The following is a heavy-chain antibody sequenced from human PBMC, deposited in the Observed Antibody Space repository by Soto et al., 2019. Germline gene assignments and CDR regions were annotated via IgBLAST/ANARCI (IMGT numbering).Heavy chain of an antibody. CDR3: ASDSSSWYFFDY. V-gene: IGHV1-69*01. D-gene: IGHD6-13*01. J-gene: IGHJ4*02. CDR2: IIPLWGST. CDR1: GGTLSSFA. Sequence: QVQLVQSGAEVKKPGSSVKVSCKASGGTLSSFAISWVRQAPGQGLEWIGGIIPLWGSTSYAQKFQGRVTITADASTNTAYLQLNCLRSEDTAVYYCASDSSSWYFFDYWGQGTLVTVSS.